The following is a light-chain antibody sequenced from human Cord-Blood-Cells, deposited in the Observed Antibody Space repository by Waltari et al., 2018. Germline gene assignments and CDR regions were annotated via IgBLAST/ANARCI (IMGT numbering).Light chain of an antibody. CDR3: MIWHSSASWV. J-gene: IGLJ3*02. Sequence: QAVLTQPSSLSASPGASASLTCTLRSGINVGTYRIYWYQQKTGSPPQYLLRYKSDSDKQQGSGGHVRVSGSNDASANAWIFRISGLQSEDEADYCCMIWHSSASWVVGGGTKLAVL. CDR1: SGINVGTYR. CDR2: YKSDSDK. V-gene: IGLV5-45*02.